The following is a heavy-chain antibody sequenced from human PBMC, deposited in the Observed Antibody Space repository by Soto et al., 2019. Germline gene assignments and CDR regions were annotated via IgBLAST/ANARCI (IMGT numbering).Heavy chain of an antibody. Sequence: SETLYLICTVSDDYISYYYWSWIRQPPGKGLEWIEYIYYSGTTNINPSLLSRVTISLDKSEKQLSLRLSSVTAADTAVYYCAREYQLQIGPSYYYYGMDVWGQGTTVT. D-gene: IGHD2-2*01. V-gene: IGHV4-59*01. CDR3: AREYQLQIGPSYYYYGMDV. CDR2: IYYSGTT. J-gene: IGHJ6*02. CDR1: DDYISYYY.